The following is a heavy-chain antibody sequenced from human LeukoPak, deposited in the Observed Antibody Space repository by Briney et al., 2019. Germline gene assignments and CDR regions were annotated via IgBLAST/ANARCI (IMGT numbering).Heavy chain of an antibody. CDR2: IYYSGST. V-gene: IGHV4-59*01. J-gene: IGHJ6*03. CDR1: GGSISSYY. D-gene: IGHD3-3*01. CDR3: ARATHSLEWNPNYYYYYMDV. Sequence: SETLSLTCTVSGGSISSYYWSWIRQPPGKGLEWIGYIYYSGSTNYNPSLKSRVTISVDTSKNQFSLKLSSVTAADTAVYYCARATHSLEWNPNYYYYYMDVWGKGTTVTVSS.